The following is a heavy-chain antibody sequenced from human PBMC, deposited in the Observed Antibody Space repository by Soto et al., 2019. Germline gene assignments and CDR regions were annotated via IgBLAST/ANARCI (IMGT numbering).Heavy chain of an antibody. CDR3: AKDLISKNGIWEPFNP. V-gene: IGHV1-18*01. Sequence: ASVKVSCKASRDSFTLFGISWVTQTPGLGLKWMGWISSYNGNTNYAQKLQGRVTMTTDTSTSTAYMELRSLRSDDTAVYYCAKDLISKNGIWEPFNPWGQGTEVTVS. CDR1: RDSFTLFG. CDR2: ISSYNGNT. D-gene: IGHD2-8*01. J-gene: IGHJ3*01.